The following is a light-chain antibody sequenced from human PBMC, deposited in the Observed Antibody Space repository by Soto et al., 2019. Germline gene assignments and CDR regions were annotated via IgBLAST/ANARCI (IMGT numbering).Light chain of an antibody. V-gene: IGKV1-39*01. J-gene: IGKJ2*01. CDR3: QQSYSTPYT. Sequence: DIQMTQSPSSLSASVGDRVTITCRASQSIRSYLNWYQQKPGQAPKLLIYAASSLQSGVPLRFSGSGAGTDFTLTISSLQPEDFATYYCQQSYSTPYTVGQGTKLEIK. CDR2: AAS. CDR1: QSIRSY.